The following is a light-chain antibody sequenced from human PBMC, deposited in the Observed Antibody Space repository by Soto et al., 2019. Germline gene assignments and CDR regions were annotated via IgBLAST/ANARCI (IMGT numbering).Light chain of an antibody. CDR3: QQYNSYSPPWT. V-gene: IGKV1-5*03. CDR1: QSISSW. Sequence: DIQMTQSPSTLSASVGDRVTITCRASQSISSWLAWYQQKPGKAPKLLIYKASSLESGVPSRFSGSRSGTEFTLTISSLQPDDFATYYCQQYNSYSPPWTFGQGTKVEIK. CDR2: KAS. J-gene: IGKJ1*01.